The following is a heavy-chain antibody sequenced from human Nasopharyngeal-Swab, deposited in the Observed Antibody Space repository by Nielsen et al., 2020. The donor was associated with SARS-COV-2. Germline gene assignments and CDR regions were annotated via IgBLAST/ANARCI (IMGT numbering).Heavy chain of an antibody. J-gene: IGHJ5*02. V-gene: IGHV7-4-1*02. CDR2: INTNTGNP. D-gene: IGHD3-3*01. CDR3: ARDLRLRFLEWTNWFDP. Sequence: ASVKVSCKASGYTFTSYAMNWVRQAPGQGLEWMGWINTNTGNPTYAQGFTGRFVFSLDTSVSTAYLQISSQKAEDTAVYYCARDLRLRFLEWTNWFDPWGQGTLVTVSS. CDR1: GYTFTSYA.